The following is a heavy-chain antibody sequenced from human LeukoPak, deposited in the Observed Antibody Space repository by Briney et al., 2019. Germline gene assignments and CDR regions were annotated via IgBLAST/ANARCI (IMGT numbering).Heavy chain of an antibody. Sequence: GGSLRLSCAASGFSFSNFWMSWVRQAPGKGLEWVAKINQDGSDKYYVDSVKGRFTISRDNAKSSLYLQMNSLRAEDTAVYYCARGRCSGGSCYWFGFDYWGQGTLVTVSS. D-gene: IGHD2-15*01. CDR2: INQDGSDK. CDR1: GFSFSNFW. V-gene: IGHV3-7*01. CDR3: ARGRCSGGSCYWFGFDY. J-gene: IGHJ4*02.